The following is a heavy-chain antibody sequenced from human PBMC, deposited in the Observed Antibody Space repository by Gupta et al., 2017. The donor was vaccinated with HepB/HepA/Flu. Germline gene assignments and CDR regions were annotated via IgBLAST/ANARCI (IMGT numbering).Heavy chain of an antibody. CDR2: ISGSGGST. CDR1: GFTFSSYA. V-gene: IGHV3-23*01. CDR3: ARNYDSSGYYFDY. J-gene: IGHJ4*02. Sequence: EVQLLESGGGLVQPGGSLRLSCAASGFTFSSYAMSWVRQAPGKGLEWVPAISGSGGSTYYADSVKGRFTISRDNSKNTLYLQMNSLRAEDTAVYYCARNYDSSGYYFDYWGQGTLVTVSS. D-gene: IGHD3-22*01.